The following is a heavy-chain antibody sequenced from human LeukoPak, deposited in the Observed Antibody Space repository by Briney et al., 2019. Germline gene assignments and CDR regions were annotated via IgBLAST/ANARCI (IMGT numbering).Heavy chain of an antibody. Sequence: EGSLRLSCVASGFTFSSYWMTWARQAPGKGLEWLANIKEDGSIQYYLDSVRGRFTISRDNAKTSVYLQLNSLRADDTAVYYCARDVWTGVAVSDYWGQGTLVTVSS. D-gene: IGHD6-19*01. V-gene: IGHV3-7*01. CDR3: ARDVWTGVAVSDY. CDR1: GFTFSSYW. CDR2: IKEDGSIQ. J-gene: IGHJ4*02.